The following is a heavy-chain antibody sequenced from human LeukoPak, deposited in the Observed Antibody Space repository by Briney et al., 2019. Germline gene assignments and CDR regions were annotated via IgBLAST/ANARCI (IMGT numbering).Heavy chain of an antibody. V-gene: IGHV4-59*01. CDR1: GDSINSYY. CDR3: ARGPAYSSSWYEMANFDY. D-gene: IGHD6-13*01. Sequence: SETLSLTCTVSGDSINSYYWVWIRQPPGKGLEWIGYIYYSGGTNYNPSLKSRVTMSVDTSKNQFSLTLSSVTAADTAIYYCARGPAYSSSWYEMANFDYWGQGTLVTVSS. J-gene: IGHJ4*02. CDR2: IYYSGGT.